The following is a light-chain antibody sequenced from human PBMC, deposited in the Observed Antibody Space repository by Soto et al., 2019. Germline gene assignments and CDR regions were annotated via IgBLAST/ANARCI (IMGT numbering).Light chain of an antibody. CDR2: DAS. V-gene: IGKV3-11*01. Sequence: EIVLTQSPATLSLSPGERATLSCRASQSVSSYLAWYQQKPGQAPRLLIYDASNRATGIPARFSGSGSGTDFTLTISSLEPEDFAFYYCQQRSNWRAWTFGQGTKVDIK. J-gene: IGKJ1*01. CDR1: QSVSSY. CDR3: QQRSNWRAWT.